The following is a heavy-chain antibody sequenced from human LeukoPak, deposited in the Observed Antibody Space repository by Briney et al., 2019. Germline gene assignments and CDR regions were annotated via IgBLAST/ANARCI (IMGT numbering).Heavy chain of an antibody. J-gene: IGHJ4*02. V-gene: IGHV4-59*01. CDR3: ARGYYDSSGYYFPDY. D-gene: IGHD3-22*01. CDR2: IYYSGST. Sequence: SQTLSLTCTVSGGSISSYYWSWIRQPPGKGLEWIGYIYYSGSTNYNPSLKSRVTISVDTSKNQFSLKLSSVTAADTAVYYCARGYYDSSGYYFPDYWGQGTLVTVSS. CDR1: GGSISSYY.